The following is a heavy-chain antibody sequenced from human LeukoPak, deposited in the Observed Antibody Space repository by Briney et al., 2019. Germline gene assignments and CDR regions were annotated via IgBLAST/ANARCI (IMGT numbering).Heavy chain of an antibody. CDR3: AGRGFDP. V-gene: IGHV1-2*02. J-gene: IGHJ5*02. D-gene: IGHD1-26*01. CDR1: GYTFTSYG. Sequence: ASVKVSCKASGYTFTSYGISWVRQAPGQGLEWMGWINPNSGGTNYAQKFQGRVTMTRDTSITTAYMDLSRLTSDDTAVYYCAGRGFDPWGQGTLVTVSS. CDR2: INPNSGGT.